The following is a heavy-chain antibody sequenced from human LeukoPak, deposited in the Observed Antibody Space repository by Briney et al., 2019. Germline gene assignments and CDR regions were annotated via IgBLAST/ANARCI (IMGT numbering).Heavy chain of an antibody. V-gene: IGHV4-34*01. CDR2: ITHNGYT. J-gene: IGHJ5*02. CDR3: AASGGPIHWFGP. D-gene: IGHD3-10*01. Sequence: SETLSLTCAVYGGSFSGYYWGWIRQPPGKGLQWIGEITHNGYTNYNPALTSRVTISIDTSKNEFSLKVSSVTAADLAIYYCAASGGPIHWFGPLGQGTL. CDR1: GGSFSGYY.